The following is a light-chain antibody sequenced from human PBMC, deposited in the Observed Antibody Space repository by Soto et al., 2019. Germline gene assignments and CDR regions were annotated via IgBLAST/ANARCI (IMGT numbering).Light chain of an antibody. J-gene: IGKJ4*01. Sequence: EIVMTQSPATLSVSPGEGATLSCRASQSISSNLAWYQQKPGQAPKLLIYGASTRATGFPARFSGSGSGTDFTLTISSLQSDDFAFYYCQQYNDWPLTFGGWTKVEIK. CDR2: GAS. CDR1: QSISSN. V-gene: IGKV3-15*01. CDR3: QQYNDWPLT.